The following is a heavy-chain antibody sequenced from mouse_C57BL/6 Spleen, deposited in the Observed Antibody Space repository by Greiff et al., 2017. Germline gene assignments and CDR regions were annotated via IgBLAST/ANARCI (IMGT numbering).Heavy chain of an antibody. CDR2: ISSGGDYI. CDR1: GFTFSSYA. V-gene: IGHV5-9-1*02. Sequence: DVMLVESGEGLVKPGGSLKLSCAASGFTFSSYAMSWVRQTPEKRLEWVAYISSGGDYIYYADTVKGRFTISRDNARNTLYLQMSSLKSEDTAMYYCTRDAFYGNFYFDDWGQGTTLTVSS. D-gene: IGHD2-10*01. CDR3: TRDAFYGNFYFDD. J-gene: IGHJ2*01.